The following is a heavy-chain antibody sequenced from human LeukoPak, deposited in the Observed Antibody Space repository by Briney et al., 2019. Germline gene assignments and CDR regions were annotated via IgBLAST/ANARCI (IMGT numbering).Heavy chain of an antibody. J-gene: IGHJ4*02. CDR1: GFTFSSYS. CDR3: AKNYPRVLLTDMGPGGSFDC. Sequence: GGSLRLSCAASGFTFSSYSMNWVRQAPGKGLEWVSSISSSSSYIYYADSVKGRFTISRDNAKNSLYLQMNSLRAEDTAVYYSAKNYPRVLLTDMGPGGSFDCWGQGTLVTVSS. CDR2: ISSSSSYI. D-gene: IGHD5-18*01. V-gene: IGHV3-21*04.